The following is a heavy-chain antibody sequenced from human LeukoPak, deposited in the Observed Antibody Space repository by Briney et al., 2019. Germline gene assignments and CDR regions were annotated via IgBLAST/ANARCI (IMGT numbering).Heavy chain of an antibody. CDR2: ISSSGGAI. CDR1: GFSFSDSY. J-gene: IGHJ4*02. Sequence: PGGSLRLSCAASGFSFSDSYMSWIRQAPGKGLEWVSYISSSGGAIYYADSVKGRFTISRDNAKNSLNLHMNSLRAEDAAVYYCARGINSRRWTVGLYFDYWGQGALVTVSS. D-gene: IGHD6-13*01. CDR3: ARGINSRRWTVGLYFDY. V-gene: IGHV3-11*01.